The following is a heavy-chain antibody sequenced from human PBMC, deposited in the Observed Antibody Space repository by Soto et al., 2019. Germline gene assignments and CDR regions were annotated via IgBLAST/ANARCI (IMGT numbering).Heavy chain of an antibody. Sequence: PVGSLRLSCAASGFTFSSYAMSWVRQAPGKGLEWVSAISGSGGSTYYADSVKGRFTISRDNSKNTLYLQMNSLRAEDTAVYYCAKDRKYCSGGSCFDWFDPWGQGTLVTVSS. V-gene: IGHV3-23*01. D-gene: IGHD2-15*01. J-gene: IGHJ5*02. CDR2: ISGSGGST. CDR1: GFTFSSYA. CDR3: AKDRKYCSGGSCFDWFDP.